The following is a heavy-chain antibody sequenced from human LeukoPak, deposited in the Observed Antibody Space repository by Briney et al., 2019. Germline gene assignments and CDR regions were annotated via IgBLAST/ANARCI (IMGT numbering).Heavy chain of an antibody. J-gene: IGHJ3*02. D-gene: IGHD3-16*01. V-gene: IGHV3-48*03. CDR3: ARDERGAFDI. CDR2: ISSSGRTI. CDR1: GFTFSSYE. Sequence: GGSLRLSCAASGFTFSSYEMNWVRQAPGKGLEWVSYISSSGRTIYYADSAKGRFTISRDNAKNSLYLQMNSLRAEDTAVYYCARDERGAFDIWGQGTMVTVSS.